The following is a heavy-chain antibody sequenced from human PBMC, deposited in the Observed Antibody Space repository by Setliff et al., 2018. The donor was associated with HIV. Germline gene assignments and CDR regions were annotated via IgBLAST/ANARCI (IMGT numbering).Heavy chain of an antibody. CDR1: GGSISSHY. D-gene: IGHD3-22*01. Sequence: KPSETLSLTCTVSGGSISSHYWSWIRQPPGKGLEWIGYIYYSGTTNYNPSLKSRVTISVDTSKNQFSLKLSSLTAADTAVYYCARDHYDSSGYFSPSWFDPWGQGTLVTVSS. CDR2: IYYSGTT. V-gene: IGHV4-59*11. CDR3: ARDHYDSSGYFSPSWFDP. J-gene: IGHJ5*02.